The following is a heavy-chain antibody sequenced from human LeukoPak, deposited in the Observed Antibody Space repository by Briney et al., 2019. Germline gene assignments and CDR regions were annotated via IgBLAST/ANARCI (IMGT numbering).Heavy chain of an antibody. Sequence: GGSLRLSRVASGFSFNNFAMHWVRQAPGRGLEWVAVISYDGGKEHYAESMKGRFTISRDNSNNTLYLEINSPTPEDTAIYYCASCSRSAYYDILTAYYDYWAREPRSPSPQ. CDR3: ASCSRSAYYDILTAYYDY. V-gene: IGHV3-30-3*01. D-gene: IGHD3-9*01. CDR1: GFSFNNFA. CDR2: ISYDGGKE. J-gene: IGHJ4*02.